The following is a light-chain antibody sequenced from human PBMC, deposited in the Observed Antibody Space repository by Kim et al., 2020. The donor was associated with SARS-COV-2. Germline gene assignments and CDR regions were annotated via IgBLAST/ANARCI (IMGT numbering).Light chain of an antibody. CDR3: EAWDDSLNGPV. V-gene: IGLV1-44*01. J-gene: IGLJ3*02. CDR1: SSNIGGNI. CDR2: GNN. Sequence: GQRVTISFYGSSSNIGGNIVNWYQQLPGTAPKLLIYGNNLRPSGIPDRFSGSKSGTSASLAISGLQSEDEADYYCEAWDDSLNGPVFGGGTKVTVL.